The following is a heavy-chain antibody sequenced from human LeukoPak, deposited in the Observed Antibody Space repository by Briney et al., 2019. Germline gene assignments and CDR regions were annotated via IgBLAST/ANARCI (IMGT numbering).Heavy chain of an antibody. CDR1: GFTFSSYG. D-gene: IGHD6-19*01. V-gene: IGHV3-30*02. J-gene: IGHJ4*02. Sequence: PGGSLRLSCAASGFTFSSYGMHWVRQAPGKGLEWVAFIRYDGSNKYYADSVKGRFTISRDNSKNTLYLQMNSLRAEDTAVYYCAKEDRRSIAVAVGDYWGQGTLVTVSS. CDR3: AKEDRRSIAVAVGDY. CDR2: IRYDGSNK.